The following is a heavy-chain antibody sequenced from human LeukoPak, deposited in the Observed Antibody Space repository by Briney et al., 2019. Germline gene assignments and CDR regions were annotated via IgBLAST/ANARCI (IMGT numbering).Heavy chain of an antibody. Sequence: SETLSLTCAVYGGSFSGYYWSRIRQPPGKGLEWIGEINHSEITNYNPSLKSRVTISVDTSKNQFSLKLSSVTAADTAVYYCARAVTYHDVLTGYYRDYFDYWGQGILVTVSS. D-gene: IGHD3-9*01. J-gene: IGHJ4*02. V-gene: IGHV4-34*01. CDR1: GGSFSGYY. CDR2: INHSEIT. CDR3: ARAVTYHDVLTGYYRDYFDY.